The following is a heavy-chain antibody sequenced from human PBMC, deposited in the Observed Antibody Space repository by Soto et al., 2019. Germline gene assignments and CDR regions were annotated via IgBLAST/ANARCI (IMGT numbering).Heavy chain of an antibody. CDR2: ISGSADRT. D-gene: IGHD3-10*01. V-gene: IGHV3-23*01. Sequence: PGGSLRLSCAASRFTFSSYAMSWVRQAPGKGLEWVSLISGSADRTYYTDSVKGRFTISRDNSKNTLYLQMSSLRAEDTAVYYCASWGSGSYYNAVDYYGMDVWGQGTTVTVSS. J-gene: IGHJ6*02. CDR1: RFTFSSYA. CDR3: ASWGSGSYYNAVDYYGMDV.